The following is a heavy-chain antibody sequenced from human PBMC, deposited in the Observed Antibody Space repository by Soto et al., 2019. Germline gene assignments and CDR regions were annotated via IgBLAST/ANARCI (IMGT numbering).Heavy chain of an antibody. D-gene: IGHD2-21*02. CDR3: AREVVTETTWGSFDS. Sequence: QVHLVQSGADVRKSGSSVRVSCTASGGGTLSNGAISWVRQAPGQGLEWLGRISPFFGTTDYSQSFQGRLTMTADASTGTVYMDLRSLKSDDTAVYYCAREVVTETTWGSFDSWGQGTLVTVSS. V-gene: IGHV1-69*01. CDR1: GGGTLSNGA. CDR2: ISPFFGTT. J-gene: IGHJ4*02.